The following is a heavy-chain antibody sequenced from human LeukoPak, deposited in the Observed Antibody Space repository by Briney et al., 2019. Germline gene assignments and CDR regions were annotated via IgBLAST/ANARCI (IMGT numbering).Heavy chain of an antibody. D-gene: IGHD2-15*01. CDR2: INRDGSQK. CDR3: ARDSVGICSGGSCYSD. V-gene: IGHV3-7*01. J-gene: IGHJ4*02. Sequence: GGSLRLSCAASGFSLSAYWMTWVRQAPGKGLEWVSHINRDGSQKNHVDSVKGRFTISRDNAENSLFLQMNSLRAEDTAVYYCARDSVGICSGGSCYSDWGQGTLVTVSS. CDR1: GFSLSAYW.